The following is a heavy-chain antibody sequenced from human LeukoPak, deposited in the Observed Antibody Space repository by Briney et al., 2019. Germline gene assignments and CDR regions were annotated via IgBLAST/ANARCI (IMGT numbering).Heavy chain of an antibody. J-gene: IGHJ4*02. CDR1: GFTSSSYA. CDR3: ARGGYQLLYSPFDY. CDR2: ISYDGSNK. D-gene: IGHD2-2*02. V-gene: IGHV3-30*04. Sequence: GGSLRLSCAASGFTSSSYAMHWVRQAPGKGLEWVAVISYDGSNKYYADSVKGRFTISRDNSKNTLYLQMNSLRAEDTAVYYCARGGYQLLYSPFDYWGQGTLVTVSS.